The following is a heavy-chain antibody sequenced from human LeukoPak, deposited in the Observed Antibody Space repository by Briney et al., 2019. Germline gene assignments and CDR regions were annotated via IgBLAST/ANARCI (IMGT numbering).Heavy chain of an antibody. CDR3: AKEADYYGSVLGY. CDR1: GFSFSTYN. D-gene: IGHD3-10*01. J-gene: IGHJ4*02. CDR2: IGGSGGAI. V-gene: IGHV3-23*01. Sequence: GGSLRLSCAASGFSFSTYNMNWVRQAPGKGLQWVSEIGGSGGAIYYADSVKGRFTISRDNSKNTLYLQMNSLRAEDTAVYYCAKEADYYGSVLGYWGQGTLVTVSS.